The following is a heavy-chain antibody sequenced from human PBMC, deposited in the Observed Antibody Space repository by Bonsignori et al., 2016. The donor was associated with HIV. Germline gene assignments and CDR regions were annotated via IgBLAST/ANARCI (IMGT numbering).Heavy chain of an antibody. CDR2: SSLHLGRT. J-gene: IGHJ6*01. D-gene: IGHD4-23*01. Sequence: QVQLVQSGAEAKKPGSSVKVSCKASGGAFGTYAIGWVRQAPAQGLVVDGRESSLHLGRTKYAQKFQGRVTITADASTNIAYMELRSLKSEDTAVYFCARIFGNSASVTYYYGM. V-gene: IGHV1-69*01. CDR3: ARIFGNSASVTYYYGM. CDR1: GGAFGTYA.